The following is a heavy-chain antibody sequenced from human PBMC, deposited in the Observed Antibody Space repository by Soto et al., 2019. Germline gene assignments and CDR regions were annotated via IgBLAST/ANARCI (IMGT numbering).Heavy chain of an antibody. V-gene: IGHV3-21*02. CDR3: VRYHGGSTLKGAFAY. Sequence: EVQLVESGGGLVRPGGSLRLSCTDSGFTFSGYSMNWVRQAPGKGLEWVSSINSGSRDIYYADSVRGRVTISRDNEKKTLYLQMISLRVADTAVYYCVRYHGGSTLKGAFAYWGQGTLVTVSS. CDR2: INSGSRDI. J-gene: IGHJ4*02. CDR1: GFTFSGYS. D-gene: IGHD3-16*01.